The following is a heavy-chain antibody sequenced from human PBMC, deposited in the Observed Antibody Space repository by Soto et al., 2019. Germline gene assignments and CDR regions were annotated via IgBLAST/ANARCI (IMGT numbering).Heavy chain of an antibody. CDR2: INHSGST. J-gene: IGHJ2*01. V-gene: IGHV4-34*01. Sequence: QAQLQQWGAGLLKPSETLSLTCAVYGGSFSGYYWSWIRQPPGKGLEWIGEINHSGSTNYNPSLKSRVTISVDTSKNQFSLKLSSVTAADTAVYYCARDREIRFLDLGPRNFNLWGRGTLVTVSS. CDR3: ARDREIRFLDLGPRNFNL. CDR1: GGSFSGYY. D-gene: IGHD3-3*01.